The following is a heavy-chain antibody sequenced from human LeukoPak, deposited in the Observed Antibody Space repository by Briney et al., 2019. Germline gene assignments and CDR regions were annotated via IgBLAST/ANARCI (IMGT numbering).Heavy chain of an antibody. CDR1: GFTFSGSA. Sequence: GGSLELSCAVSGFTFSGSAMHWVRQASGKGLEWVGRIRSKANSYATAYAASVKGRFTISRDDSKNTAYLQMNSLKTEDTAVYYGTRYGDPRSTLTSKFDYWGQGTLVTVSS. CDR3: TRYGDPRSTLTSKFDY. V-gene: IGHV3-73*01. D-gene: IGHD4-17*01. CDR2: IRSKANSYAT. J-gene: IGHJ4*02.